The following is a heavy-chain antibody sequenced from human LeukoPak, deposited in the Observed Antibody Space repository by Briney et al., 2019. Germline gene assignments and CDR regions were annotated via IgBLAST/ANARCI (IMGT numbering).Heavy chain of an antibody. CDR3: ARARRDLLAFDL. CDR2: INHSGST. Sequence: SETLSLTRAVYGGSFSGYYWSWIRQPPGKGLEWIGEINHSGSTNYNPSLKSRVTISVDTSKNQFSLKLSSVTAADTAVYYCARARRDLLAFDLWGQGTMVTVSS. CDR1: GGSFSGYY. J-gene: IGHJ3*01. D-gene: IGHD1-26*01. V-gene: IGHV4-34*01.